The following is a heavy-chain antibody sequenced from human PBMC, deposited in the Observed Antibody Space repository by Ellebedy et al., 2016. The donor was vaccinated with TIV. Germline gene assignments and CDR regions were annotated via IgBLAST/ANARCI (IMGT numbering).Heavy chain of an antibody. Sequence: PGGSLRLSCAASGFTFSSSWMHWVRQAPGKGLVWVSHINSDGTGTTYADSVKGRFTISRDNAKNSLYLQMNSLRAEDTAVYYCARDRGYDTFDYWGQGILVTVSS. CDR2: INSDGTGT. CDR1: GFTFSSSW. V-gene: IGHV3-74*03. D-gene: IGHD5-12*01. CDR3: ARDRGYDTFDY. J-gene: IGHJ4*02.